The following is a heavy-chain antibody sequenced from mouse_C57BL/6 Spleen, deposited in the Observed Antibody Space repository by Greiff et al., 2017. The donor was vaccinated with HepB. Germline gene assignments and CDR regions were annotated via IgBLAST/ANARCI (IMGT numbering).Heavy chain of an antibody. CDR1: GYTFTDYY. J-gene: IGHJ3*01. Sequence: EVQLQQSGPELVKPGASVKISCKASGYTFTDYYMNWVKQSHGKSLEWIGDINPNNGGTSYNQKFKGKATLTVDKSSSTAYMELRSLTSEDSAVYYCAREAGTVAYWGQGTRVTVAA. CDR2: INPNNGGT. V-gene: IGHV1-26*01. D-gene: IGHD4-1*01. CDR3: AREAGTVAY.